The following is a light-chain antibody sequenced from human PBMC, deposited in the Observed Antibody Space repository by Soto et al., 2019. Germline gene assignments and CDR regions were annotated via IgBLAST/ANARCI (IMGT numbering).Light chain of an antibody. CDR2: NND. CDR3: AAWDDNLNGVV. Sequence: QSVLTQPPSASGTPGQRVTISCSGSSSSIGSNTVNWYQQLPGTAPKLLIYNNDQRPSGVPDRFAGSKSGTSASLAISGLQSEDEADYYCAAWDDNLNGVVFGGGTKLTVL. J-gene: IGLJ2*01. CDR1: SSSIGSNT. V-gene: IGLV1-44*01.